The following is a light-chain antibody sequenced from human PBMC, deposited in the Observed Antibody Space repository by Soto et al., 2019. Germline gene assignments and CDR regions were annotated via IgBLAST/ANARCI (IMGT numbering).Light chain of an antibody. Sequence: QSVLTQPPSASGTPGQRVTISCSGSSSNIGSNYVYWYQQLPGTAPKLLIYRNNQRPSGVPDRFSGSKSGTSASLAISGLRYEDEADYYCAAWDDSLSGLVFGTGTRSPS. J-gene: IGLJ1*01. CDR2: RNN. CDR3: AAWDDSLSGLV. CDR1: SSNIGSNY. V-gene: IGLV1-47*01.